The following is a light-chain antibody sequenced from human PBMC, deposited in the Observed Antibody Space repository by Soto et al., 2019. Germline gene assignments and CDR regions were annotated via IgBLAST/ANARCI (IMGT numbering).Light chain of an antibody. CDR3: QQTYVAPVT. V-gene: IGKV1-39*01. J-gene: IGKJ4*01. Sequence: DIQMTQSPSSLSASVGERVTITCRASQNIKSFLNWYQQKQGKAPKLLIYATSSVQSGVPARFSGGRSGTDFSLSISSLQPEDFATYYCQQTYVAPVTFGGGTKVEI. CDR2: ATS. CDR1: QNIKSF.